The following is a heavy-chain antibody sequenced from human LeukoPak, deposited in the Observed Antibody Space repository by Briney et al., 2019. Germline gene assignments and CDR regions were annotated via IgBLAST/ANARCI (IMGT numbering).Heavy chain of an antibody. CDR2: INVGNGNT. CDR1: GFTFSSYW. V-gene: IGHV1-3*01. CDR3: ARDPDY. J-gene: IGHJ4*02. Sequence: GGSLRLSCAASGFTFSSYWMSWVRQAPGQRLEWMGWINVGNGNTKYSQNLQDRVTITRDTSASTAYMELSSLRSEDTAVYYCARDPDYWGQGSLVTVSS.